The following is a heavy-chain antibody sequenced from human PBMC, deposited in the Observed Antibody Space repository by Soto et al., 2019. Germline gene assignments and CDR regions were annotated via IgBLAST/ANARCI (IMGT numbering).Heavy chain of an antibody. CDR3: ARRWGDWYFDL. CDR2: MNPNSGNT. J-gene: IGHJ2*01. Sequence: ASVKVSCKASGYTFTNYDINWVRQATGQGLEWMGWMNPNSGNTGYAQKFQGRVTMTRNTSISTAYMELGSLRSEDTAVYYCARRWGDWYFDLWGRGTLVTVSS. D-gene: IGHD3-10*01. CDR1: GYTFTNYD. V-gene: IGHV1-8*01.